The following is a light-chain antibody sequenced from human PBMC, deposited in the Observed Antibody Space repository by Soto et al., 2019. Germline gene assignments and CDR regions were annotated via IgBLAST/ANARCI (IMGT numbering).Light chain of an antibody. J-gene: IGLJ3*02. V-gene: IGLV4-69*01. CDR1: SGHNTYA. CDR2: LNSDGSH. Sequence: QPVLTQSPSASASLGASVKLTCTLSSGHNTYAIAWHQQQPEKGPRYLMKLNSDGSHSKGDGIPDRFSGSSSGAERYLTISSLQSEDEADYYCQTWGTGPWVFGGGTKVTVL. CDR3: QTWGTGPWV.